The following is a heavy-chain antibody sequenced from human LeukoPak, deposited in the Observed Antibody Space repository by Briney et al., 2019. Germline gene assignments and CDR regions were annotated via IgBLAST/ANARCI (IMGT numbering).Heavy chain of an antibody. CDR1: GGSISSYF. D-gene: IGHD5-18*01. J-gene: IGHJ4*02. Sequence: PSETLSLTCTVSGGSISSYFWTWIRQPAGKGLEWIGRIYSSGSTNYNPSLKSRDTMSVDTSKNQFSLKLSSVTAADTALYYCATDVGYSYGSFDYWGQGTLVTVSS. CDR3: ATDVGYSYGSFDY. V-gene: IGHV4-4*07. CDR2: IYSSGST.